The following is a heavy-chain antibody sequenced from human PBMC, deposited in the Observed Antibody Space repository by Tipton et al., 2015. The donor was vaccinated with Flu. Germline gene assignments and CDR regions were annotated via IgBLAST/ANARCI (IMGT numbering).Heavy chain of an antibody. Sequence: GSLRLSCAASGFTFSSYWMHWVRQAPGKGLVWVSRINSDGSSTSYADSVKGRFTISRDNAKNTLYLQMNSLRAEDTAVYYCARAQYQREWRLFDPWGQGTLVTVSS. J-gene: IGHJ5*02. V-gene: IGHV3-74*01. CDR1: GFTFSSYW. CDR2: INSDGSST. D-gene: IGHD2-2*01. CDR3: ARAQYQREWRLFDP.